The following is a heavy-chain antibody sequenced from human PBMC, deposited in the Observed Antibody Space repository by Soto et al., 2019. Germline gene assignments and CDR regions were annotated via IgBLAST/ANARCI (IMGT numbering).Heavy chain of an antibody. J-gene: IGHJ4*02. V-gene: IGHV3-33*05. Sequence: QVQLVESGGGVVQPGTSLRLSCVGSGFTFRSYVIHWVRQAPGKGLEWVALTSYDGSNNFYGDSVKGRFTISRHNSRNTVELQMDSLRFEDTALDYGARWGTTGGLDVWGQGTLVSVSS. CDR3: ARWGTTGGLDV. CDR1: GFTFRSYV. D-gene: IGHD3-16*01. CDR2: TSYDGSNN.